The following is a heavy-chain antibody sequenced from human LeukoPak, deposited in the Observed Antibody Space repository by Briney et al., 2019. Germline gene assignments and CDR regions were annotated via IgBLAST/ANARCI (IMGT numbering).Heavy chain of an antibody. CDR3: ATGRIAVADHYFDY. V-gene: IGHV1-24*01. CDR2: FDPEDGET. J-gene: IGHJ4*02. CDR1: GYTLTELS. Sequence: GASVKVSCKVSGYTLTELSMHWVQQAPGKGLEWMGGFDPEDGETIYAQKFQGRVTMTEDTSTDTAYMELSSLRSEDTAVYYCATGRIAVADHYFDYWGQGTLVTVSS. D-gene: IGHD6-19*01.